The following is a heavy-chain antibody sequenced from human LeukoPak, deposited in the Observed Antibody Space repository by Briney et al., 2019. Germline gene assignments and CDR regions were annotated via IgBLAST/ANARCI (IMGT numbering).Heavy chain of an antibody. CDR3: ARSPAPATYDILTGKYYYYYYMDV. V-gene: IGHV3-53*01. Sequence: PGGSLRLSCAASGFTFSSYAMSWVRQAPGKGLEWVSVIYSGGSTYYADSVKGRFTISRDNSKNTLYLQMNSLRAEDTAVYYCARSPAPATYDILTGKYYYYYYMDVWGKGTTVTVSS. CDR1: GFTFSSYA. CDR2: IYSGGST. J-gene: IGHJ6*03. D-gene: IGHD3-9*01.